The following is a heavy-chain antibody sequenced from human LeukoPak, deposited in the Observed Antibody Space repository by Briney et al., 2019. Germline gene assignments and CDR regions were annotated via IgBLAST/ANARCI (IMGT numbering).Heavy chain of an antibody. J-gene: IGHJ4*02. CDR3: ARAAYVGANSWPGY. CDR1: GYTFTGYY. D-gene: IGHD3-10*02. V-gene: IGHV1-2*02. Sequence: ASVKVSCKASGYTFTGYYMHWVRQAPGQGLEWMGWINPNSGGTNYAQKFQGRVTMTRDTSISTAYMELSRLTSDDTAFYYCARAAYVGANSWPGYWGQGTLVTDSS. CDR2: INPNSGGT.